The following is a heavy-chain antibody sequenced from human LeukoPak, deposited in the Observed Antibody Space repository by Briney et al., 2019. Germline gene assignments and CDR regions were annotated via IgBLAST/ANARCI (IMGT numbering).Heavy chain of an antibody. J-gene: IGHJ4*02. CDR1: GFIFSANA. CDR3: ARYVVPAAIGYYFDY. CDR2: IYAGGKI. Sequence: PGGSLRLSCGASGFIFSANALTWVRQAPGKGLEWVSSIYAGGKINYADSVKGRFTISRDNSRNTLYLQMSSLRAEDTVVYYCARYVVPAAIGYYFDYWGQGTMVTVPS. D-gene: IGHD2-2*02. V-gene: IGHV3-23*01.